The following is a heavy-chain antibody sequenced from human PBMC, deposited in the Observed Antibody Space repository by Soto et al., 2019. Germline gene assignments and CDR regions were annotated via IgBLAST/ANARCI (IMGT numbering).Heavy chain of an antibody. CDR2: ISGDSGRI. CDR3: AKARLWGGDGYNSYYYNAMDV. CDR1: GFTFDDYA. J-gene: IGHJ6*02. D-gene: IGHD3-16*01. Sequence: GGSLRLSCAASGFTFDDYAMYWVRQGPGKGLEWVSGISGDSGRIGYADSVKGRFTISRDNAKNSLYLQMNSLRPEDTALYYCAKARLWGGDGYNSYYYNAMDVWGQGTTVTVSS. V-gene: IGHV3-9*01.